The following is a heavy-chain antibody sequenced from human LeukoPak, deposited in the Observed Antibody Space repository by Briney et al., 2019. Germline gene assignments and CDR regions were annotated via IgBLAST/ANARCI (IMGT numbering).Heavy chain of an antibody. CDR3: ATSIGPRLYYFDD. V-gene: IGHV4-39*01. Sequence: PSETLSLTCTVSGGFISSSSYYWGWIRQPPGKGLEWIGSIYYSGSTYYNPSLKSRVTISVDTSKNQFSLKLSSVTAADTAVYYCATSIGPRLYYFDDWGQGTLVTVSS. J-gene: IGHJ4*02. D-gene: IGHD6-6*01. CDR2: IYYSGST. CDR1: GGFISSSSYY.